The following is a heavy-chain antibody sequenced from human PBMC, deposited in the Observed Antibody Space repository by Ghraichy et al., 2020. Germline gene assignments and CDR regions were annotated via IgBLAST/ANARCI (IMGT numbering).Heavy chain of an antibody. V-gene: IGHV4-34*01. CDR2: INHSGST. D-gene: IGHD6-6*01. Sequence: SETLSLTCAVYGGSFSGYYWSWIRQPPGKGLEWIGEINHSGSTNYNPSLKSRVTISVDTSKNQFSLKLSSLTAADTAVYYCARGCAIAARPYWRWGWFDPWGQGTLVTVSS. CDR3: ARGCAIAARPYWRWGWFDP. J-gene: IGHJ5*02. CDR1: GGSFSGYY.